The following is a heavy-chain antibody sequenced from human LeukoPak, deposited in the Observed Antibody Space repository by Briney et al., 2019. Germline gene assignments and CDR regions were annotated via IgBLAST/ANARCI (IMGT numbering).Heavy chain of an antibody. CDR2: FDPEDGET. D-gene: IGHD3-9*01. CDR3: ASYDILTGYYNY. CDR1: GYTLTELS. J-gene: IGHJ4*02. Sequence: ASVKVSCKVSGYTLTELSMHWVRQAPGKGLEWMGGFDPEDGETIYAQKFQGRVTITRDTSASTAYMELSSLRSEDTAVYYCASYDILTGYYNYWGQGTLVTVSS. V-gene: IGHV1-24*01.